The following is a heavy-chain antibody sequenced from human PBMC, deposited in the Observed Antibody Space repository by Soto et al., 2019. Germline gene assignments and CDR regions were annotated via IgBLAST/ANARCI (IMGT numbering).Heavy chain of an antibody. Sequence: SETLSLTCAVYGGSFSGYYWSWIRQPPGKGLEWIGEINHSGSTNYNPSLKSRVTISVDTSKNQFSLKLSSVTAADTAVYYCARKRRYDLTISFDYWGQGTLVTVSS. V-gene: IGHV4-34*01. CDR1: GGSFSGYY. D-gene: IGHD3-3*01. CDR2: INHSGST. CDR3: ARKRRYDLTISFDY. J-gene: IGHJ4*02.